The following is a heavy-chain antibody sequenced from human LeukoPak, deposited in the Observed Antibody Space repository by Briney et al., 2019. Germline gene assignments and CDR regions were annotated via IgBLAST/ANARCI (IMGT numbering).Heavy chain of an antibody. V-gene: IGHV3-11*04. J-gene: IGHJ4*02. CDR3: ARAVSSSVQLWLFDD. CDR1: GFTFSDYY. Sequence: PGGSLRLSCAASGFTFSDYYMSWIRQAPGKGLEWVSYISSSGRTTYYADSVKGRFTISRDNAKNSLYLQMNSLRVEDTAVYYCARAVSSSVQLWLFDDWGQGTLVTVSS. D-gene: IGHD5-18*01. CDR2: ISSSGRTT.